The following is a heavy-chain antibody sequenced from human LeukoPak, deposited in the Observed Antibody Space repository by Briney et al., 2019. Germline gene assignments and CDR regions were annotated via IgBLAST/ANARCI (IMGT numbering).Heavy chain of an antibody. J-gene: IGHJ5*02. V-gene: IGHV3-30*04. CDR1: GFTFSSYA. CDR3: ARDSGSYHAHARFDP. Sequence: GGSLRLSCAASGFTFSSYAMHWVRQAPGKGLEWVAVISYDGSNKYYADSVKGRFTISRDNAKNSLYLQMNSLRAEDTAVYYCARDSGSYHAHARFDPWGQGTLVTVSS. CDR2: ISYDGSNK. D-gene: IGHD1-26*01.